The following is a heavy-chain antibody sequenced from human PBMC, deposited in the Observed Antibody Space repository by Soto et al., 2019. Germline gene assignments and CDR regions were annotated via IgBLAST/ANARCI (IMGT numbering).Heavy chain of an antibody. J-gene: IGHJ6*02. CDR3: ARVPIVVVPAAHNKHRHYGMDV. D-gene: IGHD2-2*01. Sequence: GGSLRLSCAASGFTFSSYAMSWVRQAPGKGLEWVSAISGSGGSTYYADSVKGRFTISRDNSKNTLYLQMNSLRDEDTAVYYCARVPIVVVPAAHNKHRHYGMDVWGQGTTVTVSS. V-gene: IGHV3-23*01. CDR2: ISGSGGST. CDR1: GFTFSSYA.